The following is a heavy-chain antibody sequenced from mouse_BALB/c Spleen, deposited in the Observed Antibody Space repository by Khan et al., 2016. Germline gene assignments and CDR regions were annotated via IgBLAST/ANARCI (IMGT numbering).Heavy chain of an antibody. V-gene: IGHV3-2*02. J-gene: IGHJ3*01. CDR2: LSYSRRT. CDR1: GYSITSDYA. Sequence: EVQLQEPGPGLVKPSQSLSLTCTVTGYSITSDYAWNWLRPFPGNKLEWLGYLSYSRRTSYNPSLNTRISITRDTSNIQIFLRLNSVATADPSTYYYVEELGCFSYWGQGTLVTVSA. CDR3: VEELGCFSY. D-gene: IGHD4-1*01.